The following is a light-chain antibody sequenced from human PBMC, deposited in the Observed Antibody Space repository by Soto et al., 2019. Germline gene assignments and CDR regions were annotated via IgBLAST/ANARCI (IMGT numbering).Light chain of an antibody. Sequence: QSVLTQSPSASASLGASVKLTCTLSSGHSTYAIAWHQQQPEKGPRYLMKLNSDGSHFKGDGIPDRFSGSSSGAERYLTISSLQSEDGADYYCQTWGTGIVLFGGGTKVTVL. CDR1: SGHSTYA. CDR3: QTWGTGIVL. V-gene: IGLV4-69*01. CDR2: LNSDGSH. J-gene: IGLJ2*01.